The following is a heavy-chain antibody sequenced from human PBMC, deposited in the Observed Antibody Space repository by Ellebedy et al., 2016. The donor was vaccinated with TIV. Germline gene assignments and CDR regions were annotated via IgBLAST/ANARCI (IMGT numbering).Heavy chain of an antibody. Sequence: ASVKVSCXASVGTLRSYAISWVRQATGQGLEWMGWMNPNSGNTGYAQKFQGRVTMTRNTSISTAYMELSSLRSEDTAVYYCATPEDSLNWGQGTLVTVSS. CDR1: VGTLRSYA. D-gene: IGHD2-15*01. J-gene: IGHJ4*02. V-gene: IGHV1-8*02. CDR3: ATPEDSLN. CDR2: MNPNSGNT.